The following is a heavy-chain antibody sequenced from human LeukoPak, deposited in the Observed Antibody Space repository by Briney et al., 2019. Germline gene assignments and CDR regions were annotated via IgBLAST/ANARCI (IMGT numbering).Heavy chain of an antibody. D-gene: IGHD6-13*01. Sequence: GASVKVSCKASGYTFTSYHMHWVRRAPGQGLEWMGIINPSGGTTNYAQKFRGRVTMTRDMSTSTVYMELSSLRSEDTAVYYCARRAAAGTRKRNWFDPWGQGTLVTVSS. V-gene: IGHV1-46*01. CDR2: INPSGGTT. J-gene: IGHJ5*02. CDR1: GYTFTSYH. CDR3: ARRAAAGTRKRNWFDP.